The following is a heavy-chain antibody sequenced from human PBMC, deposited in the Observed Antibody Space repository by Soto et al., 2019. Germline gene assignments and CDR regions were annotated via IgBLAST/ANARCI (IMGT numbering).Heavy chain of an antibody. CDR1: GGSISSSSYY. J-gene: IGHJ4*02. CDR2: IYYSGST. Sequence: PSETLSLTCTVSGGSISSSSYYWGWIRQPPGKGLEWIGSIYYSGSTYYNPSLKSRVTISVDTSKNQFSLKLSSVTAADTAVYYCARHNLPEGLWFGPRRGQGTLVTVPQ. D-gene: IGHD3-10*01. V-gene: IGHV4-39*01. CDR3: ARHNLPEGLWFGPR.